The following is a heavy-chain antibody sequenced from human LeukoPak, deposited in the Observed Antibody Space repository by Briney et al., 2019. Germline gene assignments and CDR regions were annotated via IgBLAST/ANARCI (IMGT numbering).Heavy chain of an antibody. V-gene: IGHV1-18*01. CDR2: VSAYNGNT. CDR1: GYTFTSYG. Sequence: GSVKVSRKASGYTFTSYGISWVRQAAGRGVEWMGWVSAYNGNTNYAQKLQGRVTMTTDTSTSTAYMELRSLRSDDTAVYCCARAEAATAITWGQGTLFTVSS. J-gene: IGHJ5*02. D-gene: IGHD2-2*02. CDR3: ARAEAATAIT.